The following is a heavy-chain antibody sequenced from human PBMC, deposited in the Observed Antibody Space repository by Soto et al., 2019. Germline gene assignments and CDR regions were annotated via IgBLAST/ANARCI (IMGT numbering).Heavy chain of an antibody. J-gene: IGHJ6*03. CDR3: AKDSQFYYMDV. CDR2: ASWNGDII. Sequence: EVQLVESGGALVQPGRSLRLSCVASGFKFNDYAIHWVRQAPGKGLEWVSGASWNGDIIGYADSVKGRFTITRDNAKNSLSLQMNSLRTEDTALYYCAKDSQFYYMDVWGQGTTVTVSS. V-gene: IGHV3-9*01. CDR1: GFKFNDYA.